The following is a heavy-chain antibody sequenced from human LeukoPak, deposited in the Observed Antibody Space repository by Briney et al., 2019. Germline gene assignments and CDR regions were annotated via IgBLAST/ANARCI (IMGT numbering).Heavy chain of an antibody. V-gene: IGHV4-59*01. CDR3: ARVASSGWDYYFDY. CDR2: IYYSGST. J-gene: IGHJ4*02. D-gene: IGHD6-19*01. CDR1: GGSISSYY. Sequence: PSETLSLTCTDPGGSISSYYWSSIRQPPGKGLEWLGYIYYSGSTNYNPSLKSRVTISVDTSKNQFSLKLSSVTAADTAVYYCARVASSGWDYYFDYWGQGTLVTVSS.